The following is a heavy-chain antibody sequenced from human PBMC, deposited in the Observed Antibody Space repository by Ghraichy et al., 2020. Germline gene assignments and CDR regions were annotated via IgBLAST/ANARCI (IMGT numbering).Heavy chain of an antibody. D-gene: IGHD6-19*01. CDR3: ARVPVADHFDY. Sequence: GESLNISCAASGFTFSSYAMHWVRQAPGKGLEWVAVISYDGSNKYYADSVKGRFTISRDNSKNTLYLQMNSLRAEDTAVYYCARVPVADHFDYWGQGTLVTVSS. V-gene: IGHV3-30-3*01. J-gene: IGHJ4*02. CDR1: GFTFSSYA. CDR2: ISYDGSNK.